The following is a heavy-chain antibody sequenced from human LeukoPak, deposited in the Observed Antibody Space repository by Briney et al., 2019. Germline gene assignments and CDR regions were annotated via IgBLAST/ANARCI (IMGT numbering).Heavy chain of an antibody. D-gene: IGHD3-10*01. Sequence: GGSLRLSRAASGFTFSAHGMHWVRLAPGRGLEWVTFIRFDGSHEYYEDSVKGRFTVSRDNSNNILYLQMSSLRAEDTAVYYCAKEVKSISWYGEAIDYWGQGTLVTVSS. J-gene: IGHJ4*02. CDR3: AKEVKSISWYGEAIDY. CDR1: GFTFSAHG. CDR2: IRFDGSHE. V-gene: IGHV3-30*02.